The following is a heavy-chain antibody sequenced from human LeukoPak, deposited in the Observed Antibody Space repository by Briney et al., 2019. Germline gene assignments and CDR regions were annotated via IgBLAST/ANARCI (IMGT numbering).Heavy chain of an antibody. CDR1: GDSVSSNSAA. Sequence: SQTLPLTCAISGDSVSSNSAAWSWIRQSPSRGLEWLGRTYYRSKWYNDYAVSVKSRITINPDTSKNQFSLHLNSVTPEDTAIYYCARGSYDSTWTWGQGTLVTVSS. CDR3: ARGSYDSTWT. J-gene: IGHJ4*02. CDR2: TYYRSKWYN. V-gene: IGHV6-1*01. D-gene: IGHD3-22*01.